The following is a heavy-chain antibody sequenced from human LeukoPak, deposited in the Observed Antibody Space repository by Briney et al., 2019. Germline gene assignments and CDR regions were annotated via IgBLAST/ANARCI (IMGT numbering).Heavy chain of an antibody. Sequence: NPSETLSLTCTVPGGSISSYYWSWIRQPPGKGLEWIGYIYYSGSTNYNPSLKSRVTISVDTSKNQFSLKLSSVTAADTAVYYCARQGTAVAGNFDYWGQGTLVTVSS. CDR2: IYYSGST. J-gene: IGHJ4*02. D-gene: IGHD6-19*01. CDR3: ARQGTAVAGNFDY. V-gene: IGHV4-59*08. CDR1: GGSISSYY.